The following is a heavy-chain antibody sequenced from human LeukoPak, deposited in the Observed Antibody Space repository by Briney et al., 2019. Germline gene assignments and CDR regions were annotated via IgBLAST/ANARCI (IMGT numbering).Heavy chain of an antibody. V-gene: IGHV3-66*02. D-gene: IGHD6-19*01. J-gene: IGHJ5*02. CDR2: IYSGGST. CDR1: GFTFSNAW. CDR3: ARDLRRLGWFDP. Sequence: GGSLRLSCAASGFTFSNAWMSWVRQAPGKGLEWVSVIYSGGSTYYADSVKGRFTISRDNSKNMLYLQMNSLRAEDTAVYYCARDLRRLGWFDPWGQGTLVTVSS.